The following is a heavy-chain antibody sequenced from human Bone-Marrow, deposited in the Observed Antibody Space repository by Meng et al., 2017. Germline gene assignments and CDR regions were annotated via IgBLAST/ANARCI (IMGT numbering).Heavy chain of an antibody. CDR2: IYTSGST. J-gene: IGHJ4*02. V-gene: IGHV4-61*02. Sequence: LRLSCTVSGGSISSGSYYWSWIRQPAGKGLEWIGRIYTSGSTNYNPSLKSRVTISVDTSKNQFSLKLSSVTAADTAVYYCAGNYDILTGYAYWGQGTQVT. CDR3: AGNYDILTGYAY. CDR1: GGSISSGSYY. D-gene: IGHD3-9*01.